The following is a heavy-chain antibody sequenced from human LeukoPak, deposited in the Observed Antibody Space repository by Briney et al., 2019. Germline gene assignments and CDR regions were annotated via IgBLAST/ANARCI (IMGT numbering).Heavy chain of an antibody. V-gene: IGHV3-23*01. D-gene: IGHD3-22*01. CDR3: AKYYYDGAAYSFDY. J-gene: IGHJ4*02. CDR2: ISGSGGST. CDR1: GFTFSSYA. Sequence: GGSLRLSCAASGFTFSSYAMSWVRQAPGKGLEWVSAISGSGGSTYYADSVKGRFTISRDNSKNTLSLQMSSLSAEDTALYYCAKYYYDGAAYSFDYWGQGTLVTVSS.